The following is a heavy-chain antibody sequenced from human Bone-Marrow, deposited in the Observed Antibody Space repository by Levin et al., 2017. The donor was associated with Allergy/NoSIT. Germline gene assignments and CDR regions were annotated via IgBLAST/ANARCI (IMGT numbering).Heavy chain of an antibody. D-gene: IGHD2-8*02. V-gene: IGHV1-2*02. CDR2: VHPNSGGK. Sequence: ASVKVSCEASGYTFTDYYIYWMRQAPGQGLEWMGWVHPNSGGKDYAQKYEARVTMTRDTSLRTAYMDLSSLTSDDTAVYSFARGGLSPWGSPTYSWGRANMVGNDYEKKEAARVNMTRDTSVRTAYMDLSSLTSDDTAVYYCARGGVTLWGAHMDVWGQGTAVYVSS. CDR1: GYTFTDYY. J-gene: IGHJ6*02. CDR3: ARGGLSPWGSPTYSWGRANMVGNDYEKKEAARVNMTRDTSVRTAYMDLSSLTSDDTAVYYCARGGVTLWGAHMDV.